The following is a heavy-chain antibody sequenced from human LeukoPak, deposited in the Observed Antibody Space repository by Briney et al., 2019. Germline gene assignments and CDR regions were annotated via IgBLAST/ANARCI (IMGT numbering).Heavy chain of an antibody. D-gene: IGHD5-18*01. J-gene: IGHJ4*02. CDR1: GGSISSYY. Sequence: SETLSLTCTVSGGSISSYYWSWIRQPPGKGVEWIGYIYYSGSTYYNPSLKSRVTISVDTSKNQFSLKLSSVTAADTAVYYCARSQYSPIDYWGQGTLVTVSS. CDR2: IYYSGST. V-gene: IGHV4-59*08. CDR3: ARSQYSPIDY.